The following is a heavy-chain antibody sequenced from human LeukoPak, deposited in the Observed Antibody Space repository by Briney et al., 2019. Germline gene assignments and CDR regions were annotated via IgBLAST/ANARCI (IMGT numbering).Heavy chain of an antibody. CDR3: AKDRKVYGGLDY. D-gene: IGHD5/OR15-5a*01. CDR1: GFTFSSYG. J-gene: IGHJ4*02. V-gene: IGHV3-30*18. CDR2: ISYDGSNK. Sequence: PGGSLRLSCAASGFTFSSYGMHWVRQAPGKGLEWVAVISYDGSNKYYADSVKGRFTISRDNSKNTLYLQMNSLRAEDTAVYYCAKDRKVYGGLDYWGQGTLVTVSS.